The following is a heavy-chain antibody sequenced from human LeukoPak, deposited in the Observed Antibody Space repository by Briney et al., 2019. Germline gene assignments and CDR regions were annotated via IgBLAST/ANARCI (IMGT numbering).Heavy chain of an antibody. CDR1: GYTFTSYD. CDR2: MNPNSGNT. D-gene: IGHD4-17*01. J-gene: IGHJ6*03. CDR3: ARAYGDYYSYYMDV. Sequence: GASVKVSCKASGYTFTSYDINWVRRATGQGLEWMGWMNPNSGNTGYAQKFQGRVTLTRNTSITTAYMELSSLRSEDTAVYYCARAYGDYYSYYMDVWGKGTTVTISS. V-gene: IGHV1-8*01.